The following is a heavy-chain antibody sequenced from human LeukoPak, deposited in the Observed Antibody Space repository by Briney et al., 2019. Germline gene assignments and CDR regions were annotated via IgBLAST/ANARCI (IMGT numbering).Heavy chain of an antibody. CDR2: INHSGST. J-gene: IGHJ4*02. CDR3: ARTRGRLVPFDY. V-gene: IGHV4-34*01. D-gene: IGHD6-19*01. CDR1: GGSFSGYY. Sequence: SETLSLTCAVYGGSFSGYYWSWIRQSPGKGLEWIGEINHSGSTNYNPSLKSRVTISVDTSKNQFSLRLSSVTAADTAVYYCARTRGRLVPFDYWGQGTLVTVSS.